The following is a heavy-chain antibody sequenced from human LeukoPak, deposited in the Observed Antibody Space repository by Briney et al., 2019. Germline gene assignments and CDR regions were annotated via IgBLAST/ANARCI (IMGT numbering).Heavy chain of an antibody. CDR3: AKEPVRGVTSYYFDY. D-gene: IGHD3-10*01. Sequence: GDSLRLSCAASGFTFSTSALSWVRQAPGKGPEWVSTISYSTTTTYYADSVKGRFTISRDNSKNTLYLQMNSLRAEDTAVYYCAKEPVRGVTSYYFDYWGQGTLVTVSS. V-gene: IGHV3-23*01. J-gene: IGHJ4*02. CDR2: ISYSTTTT. CDR1: GFTFSTSA.